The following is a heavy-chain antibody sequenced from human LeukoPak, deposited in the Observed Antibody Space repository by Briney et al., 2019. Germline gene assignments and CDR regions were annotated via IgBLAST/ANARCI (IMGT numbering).Heavy chain of an antibody. V-gene: IGHV5-51*01. CDR1: GDSFTSYW. CDR3: ARQYCSSTSCSYGMDV. Sequence: GESLKISCKGSGDSFTSYWIGWLRQMPGKGLEWMGIVYAGDSDTRYSPSFQGLVTISADKSISTAYLQWSSLKASDTAMYYCARQYCSSTSCSYGMDVWGQGTTVTVSS. D-gene: IGHD2-2*01. J-gene: IGHJ6*02. CDR2: VYAGDSDT.